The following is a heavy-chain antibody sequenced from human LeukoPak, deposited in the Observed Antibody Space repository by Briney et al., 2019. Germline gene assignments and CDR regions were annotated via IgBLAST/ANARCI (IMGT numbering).Heavy chain of an antibody. J-gene: IGHJ4*02. CDR3: AKSRHPYNWNDGAFFDY. CDR2: INHSGST. D-gene: IGHD1-20*01. Sequence: PSETLSLTCAVYGGSFSGYYWSWIRQPPGKGLEWIGEINHSGSTNYNPSLKSRVTISVDTSKNQFSLKLSSVTAADTAVYYCAKSRHPYNWNDGAFFDYWGQGTLVTVSS. V-gene: IGHV4-34*01. CDR1: GGSFSGYY.